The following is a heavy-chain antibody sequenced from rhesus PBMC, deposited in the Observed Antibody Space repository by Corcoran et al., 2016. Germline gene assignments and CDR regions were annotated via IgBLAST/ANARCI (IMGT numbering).Heavy chain of an antibody. D-gene: IGHD2-39*02. CDR1: GFTFSSFG. V-gene: IGHV3-136*01. CDR3: ARGDYGLGYYWWCHGLDS. Sequence: EVQLVESGGGLVQPGGSLRLSCAASGFTFSSFGLSWVRQAPGKGLGVVSYISHSSSHVYNSDSVKGLFTVSRDNAKTSLSLQMNRLRVEDTAVYYCARGDYGLGYYWWCHGLDSWGHGVVVTVSS. CDR2: ISHSSSHV. J-gene: IGHJ6*01.